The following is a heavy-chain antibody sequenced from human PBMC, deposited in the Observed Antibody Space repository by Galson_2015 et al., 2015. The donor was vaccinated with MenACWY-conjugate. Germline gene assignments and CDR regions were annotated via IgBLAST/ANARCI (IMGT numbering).Heavy chain of an antibody. V-gene: IGHV6-1*01. CDR2: THYRSKWNY. CDR3: ARMHGGYVDY. Sequence: CAISGDSVSSNSAAWNWIRQSPSRGLEWLGRTHYRSKWNYNYALSVKSRIIINPDTSKNQFSLQLNSVTPEDTAVYFCARMHGGYVDYWGQGALVTVSS. J-gene: IGHJ4*02. CDR1: GDSVSSNSAA. D-gene: IGHD2-15*01.